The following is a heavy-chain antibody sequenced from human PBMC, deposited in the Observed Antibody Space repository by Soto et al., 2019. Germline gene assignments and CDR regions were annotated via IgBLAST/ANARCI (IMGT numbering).Heavy chain of an antibody. D-gene: IGHD2-15*01. CDR2: ISSSSSYI. Sequence: GESLKISCAASGFTFSSYSMNWVRQAPGKGLEWVSSISSSSSYIYYADSVKGRFTISRDNAKNSLYLQMNSLRAEDTAVYYCARDPDESCYYYYYYMDVWGKGTTVTVSS. CDR1: GFTFSSYS. CDR3: ARDPDESCYYYYYYMDV. J-gene: IGHJ6*03. V-gene: IGHV3-21*01.